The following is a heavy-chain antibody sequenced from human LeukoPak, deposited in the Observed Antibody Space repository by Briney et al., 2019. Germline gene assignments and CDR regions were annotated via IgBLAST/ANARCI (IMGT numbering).Heavy chain of an antibody. D-gene: IGHD3-10*01. J-gene: IGHJ5*02. Sequence: PSETLSLTCTVSGGSISSGGYYWSWIRQHPGKGLEWIGYIYYSGSTYYNPSLKSRVTISVDTSKNQFSLKLSSVTAADTAVYYCARGRITMVRGPTAFFDPWGQGTLVTVSS. CDR3: ARGRITMVRGPTAFFDP. CDR1: GGSISSGGYY. CDR2: IYYSGST. V-gene: IGHV4-31*03.